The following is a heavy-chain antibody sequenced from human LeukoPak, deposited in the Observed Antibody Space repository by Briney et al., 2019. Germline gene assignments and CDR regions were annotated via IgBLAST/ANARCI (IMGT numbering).Heavy chain of an antibody. CDR1: GFTFSTYW. V-gene: IGHV3-74*01. J-gene: IGHJ4*02. CDR3: ARIGYSSSSNDY. D-gene: IGHD6-6*01. CDR2: ISSDGSIT. Sequence: GGSLRLSCAASGFTFSTYWMHWVRQAPGKGLVWVSRISSDGSITSYADSVKGRFTISRDNAKNTLYLQMNSLRAEDTAVYYCARIGYSSSSNDYWGQGTLVTVSS.